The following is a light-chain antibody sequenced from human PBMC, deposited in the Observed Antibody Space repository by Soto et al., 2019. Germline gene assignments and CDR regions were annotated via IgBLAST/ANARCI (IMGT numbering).Light chain of an antibody. CDR1: SSDVGVYNY. CDR2: EGF. Sequence: QSALTQPASVSGSPGQSISISCTGTSSDVGVYNYVSWYQQHPGKVPKLMIYEGFKRPSGVSNRFSGSKSGNTASLTISGLQAEDEADYYCTSHTSSNTPYVFGTGTKVTV. J-gene: IGLJ1*01. CDR3: TSHTSSNTPYV. V-gene: IGLV2-14*01.